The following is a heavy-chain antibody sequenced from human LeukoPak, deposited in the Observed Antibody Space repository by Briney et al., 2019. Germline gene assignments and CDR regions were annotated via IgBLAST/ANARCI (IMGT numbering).Heavy chain of an antibody. J-gene: IGHJ2*01. V-gene: IGHV3-30-3*01. CDR1: GFTFSGYA. CDR2: ISYDGSNK. D-gene: IGHD6-19*01. Sequence: PGGSLRLSCAASGFTFSGYAMHWVRQAPGKGLEWVAVISYDGSNKYYADSVKGRFTISRDNSKNTLYLQMNSLRAEDTAVYYCARDLKAAVAGQPGRLWGRGTLVTVSS. CDR3: ARDLKAAVAGQPGRL.